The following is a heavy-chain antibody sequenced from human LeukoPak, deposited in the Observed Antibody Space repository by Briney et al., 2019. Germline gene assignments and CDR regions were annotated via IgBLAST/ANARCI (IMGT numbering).Heavy chain of an antibody. CDR1: GGSFSGYY. J-gene: IGHJ6*03. Sequence: PSETLSLTCAVYGGSFSGYYWSWIRQPPGKGLEGIGEINHIGSTNYNPSLKRRVTISVDTSKNQFSLKLSSVTAADTAVYYCARGGFITIFGVVINYYYYMDVWGKGTTVTVSS. CDR3: ARGGFITIFGVVINYYYYMDV. D-gene: IGHD3-3*01. V-gene: IGHV4-34*01. CDR2: INHIGST.